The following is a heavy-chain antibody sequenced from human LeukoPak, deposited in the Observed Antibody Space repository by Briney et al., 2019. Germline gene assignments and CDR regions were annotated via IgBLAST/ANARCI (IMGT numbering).Heavy chain of an antibody. CDR2: ISSSGGTI. V-gene: IGHV3-11*01. Sequence: GGSLRLSCAASGFTFSNYDMSWIRQAPGKGLEWVSYISSSGGTIYYADSVKGRFTISRDNTKNSLYLQMNSLRAEDTAVYYAGTVKSLFTHYWDKSKYTIYLQKTSNRAEVTAVCFCAKEGRHYDFLSCYYVNYYYVRDVWDKGTTVTVSS. CDR1: GFTFSNYD. CDR3: GTVKSLFTHYWDKSKYTIYLQKTSNRAEVTAVCFCAKEGRHYDFLSCYYVNYYYVRDV. J-gene: IGHJ6*04. D-gene: IGHD1/OR15-1a*01.